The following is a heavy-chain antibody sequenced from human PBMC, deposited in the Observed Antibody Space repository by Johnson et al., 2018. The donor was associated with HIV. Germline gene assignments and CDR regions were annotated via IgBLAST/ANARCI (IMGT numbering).Heavy chain of an antibody. Sequence: QVQLVESGGGVVRPGGSLRLSCAASEFTFSSYAMHWVRQAPGKGLEWVAVISYDGSNKYYADSVKGRFTISRDNSKNTLYLQMNSLRAEDTAVYYCARDKRYCSGGSCHLGAFDIWGQGTMVTVSS. D-gene: IGHD2-15*01. CDR1: EFTFSSYA. CDR2: ISYDGSNK. J-gene: IGHJ3*02. CDR3: ARDKRYCSGGSCHLGAFDI. V-gene: IGHV3-30-3*01.